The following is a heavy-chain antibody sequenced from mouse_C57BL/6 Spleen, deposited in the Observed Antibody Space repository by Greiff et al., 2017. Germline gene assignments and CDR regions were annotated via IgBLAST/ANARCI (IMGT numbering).Heavy chain of an antibody. V-gene: IGHV1-69*01. CDR3: ALTGPFDY. CDR1: GYTFTSYW. D-gene: IGHD4-1*01. CDR2: IDPSDSYT. Sequence: QVHVKQPGAELVMPGASVKLSCKASGYTFTSYWMHWVKQRPGQGLEWIGEIDPSDSYTNYNQKFKGKSTLTVDNSSSTAYMQLSSLTSEDSAVYYCALTGPFDYWGQGTTLTVSS. J-gene: IGHJ2*01.